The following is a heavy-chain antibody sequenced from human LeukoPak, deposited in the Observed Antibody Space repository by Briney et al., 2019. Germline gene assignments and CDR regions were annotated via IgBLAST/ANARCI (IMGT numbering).Heavy chain of an antibody. V-gene: IGHV4-4*02. CDR3: ARDPGYSSGLEGDY. Sequence: SGTLSLTCAVSGGSISSSNWWSWVPQPPGKGLEWIGEIYHSGSTNYNPSLKSRVTISVDKSKNQFSLKLSSVTAADTAVYYCARDPGYSSGLEGDYWGQGTLVTVSS. CDR2: IYHSGST. J-gene: IGHJ4*02. CDR1: GGSISSSNW. D-gene: IGHD6-19*01.